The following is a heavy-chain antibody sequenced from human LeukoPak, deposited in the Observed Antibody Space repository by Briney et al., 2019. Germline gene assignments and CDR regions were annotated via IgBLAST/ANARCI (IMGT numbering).Heavy chain of an antibody. D-gene: IGHD6-6*01. V-gene: IGHV3-23*01. CDR2: VSGGGGTT. CDR1: GFTFSSHA. J-gene: IGHJ4*02. CDR3: ANGDAGRPSEGLDY. Sequence: GGSLRLSCAASGFTFSSHAVSWDRQPPGKGLEWVSSVSGGGGTTYYADSVRGRFTISRDNSKSTLYLQMNSLRAEDTAVYYCANGDAGRPSEGLDYWGRGTLVTVSS.